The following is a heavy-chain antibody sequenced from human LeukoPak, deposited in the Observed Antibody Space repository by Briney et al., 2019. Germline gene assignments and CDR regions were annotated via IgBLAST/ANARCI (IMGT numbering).Heavy chain of an antibody. CDR1: GFTFSSYG. D-gene: IGHD3-22*01. V-gene: IGHV3-23*01. CDR2: ISGSGGST. Sequence: GGSLRLSCAASGFTFSSYGMSWVRQAPGKGLEWVSAISGSGGSTYYADPVKGRFTISRDNSKNTLYLQMNSLRAEDTAVYYCARDLYYYDSSGYYSWGQGTLVTVSS. CDR3: ARDLYYYDSSGYYS. J-gene: IGHJ4*02.